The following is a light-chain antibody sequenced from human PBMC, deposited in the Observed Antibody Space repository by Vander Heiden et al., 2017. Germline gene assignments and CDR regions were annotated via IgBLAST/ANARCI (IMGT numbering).Light chain of an antibody. CDR1: SSNIGSNT. V-gene: IGLV1-44*01. CDR2: SNN. Sequence: QSVLTQPPSASGTPGPRVTISCSGSSSNIGSNTVNWYQQLPGTAPKLLIYSNNQRPSGVPDRFSGSKSGTSASLAISGRQSEDEADYYCAAWDDSLNGGVFGGGTKLTVL. CDR3: AAWDDSLNGGV. J-gene: IGLJ2*01.